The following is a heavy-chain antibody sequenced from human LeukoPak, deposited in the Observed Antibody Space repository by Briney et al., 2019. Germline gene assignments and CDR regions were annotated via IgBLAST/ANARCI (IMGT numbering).Heavy chain of an antibody. CDR1: GGSFSDYY. D-gene: IGHD5-12*01. V-gene: IGHV4-34*01. Sequence: PSETLSLTCAVYGGSFSDYYWSWIRQPPGKGLEWIGEINHSGSTNYNPSLKSRVTISVDTSKNQFSLKLSSVTAADTAVYYCARGQWLRALDYWGQGTLVTVSS. J-gene: IGHJ4*02. CDR3: ARGQWLRALDY. CDR2: INHSGST.